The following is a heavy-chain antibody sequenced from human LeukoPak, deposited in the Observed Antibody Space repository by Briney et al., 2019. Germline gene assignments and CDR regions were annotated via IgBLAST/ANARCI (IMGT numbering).Heavy chain of an antibody. CDR3: ARGPGGSGTRPPYTFYYGMDV. V-gene: IGHV4-59*08. CDR1: GGSISSYY. J-gene: IGHJ6*02. Sequence: SETLSLTCTFSGGSISSYYWSWIRQPPGKGLEWIGYIYYRGSTNCNPSLKSRVTISVDTSKNQFSLRLSSVTAADTAVYYCARGPGGSGTRPPYTFYYGMDVWGQGTTVTVSS. CDR2: IYYRGST. D-gene: IGHD3-10*01.